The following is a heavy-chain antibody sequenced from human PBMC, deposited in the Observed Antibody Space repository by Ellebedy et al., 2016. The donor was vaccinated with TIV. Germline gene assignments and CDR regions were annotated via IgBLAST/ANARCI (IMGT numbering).Heavy chain of an antibody. Sequence: GESLKISCAASGFTFSDYYMSWIRQAPGKGLEWVSYISSGSSYTDYADSVKGRFTISRDNVNNSLYLQMNSLRAEDTAVYYCARDSLYSSSSYYGMDVWGQGTTVTVSS. J-gene: IGHJ6*02. D-gene: IGHD6-6*01. CDR3: ARDSLYSSSSYYGMDV. CDR2: ISSGSSYT. V-gene: IGHV3-11*06. CDR1: GFTFSDYY.